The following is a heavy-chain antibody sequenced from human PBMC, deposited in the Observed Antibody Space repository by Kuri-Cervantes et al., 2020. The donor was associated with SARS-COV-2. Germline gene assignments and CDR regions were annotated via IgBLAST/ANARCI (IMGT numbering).Heavy chain of an antibody. J-gene: IGHJ2*01. CDR3: ARAGYSTGWFPDWYFDL. Sequence: GGSLRLSCAASGFTVSTNYMSWVRQAPGKGLEWVSIIYSGGTTYYADSVKGRFSISRDNSKDTVNLQMNSLRGKDTALYYCARAGYSTGWFPDWYFDLWGRGTLVTVSS. CDR2: IYSGGTT. CDR1: GFTVSTNY. D-gene: IGHD6-19*01. V-gene: IGHV3-53*01.